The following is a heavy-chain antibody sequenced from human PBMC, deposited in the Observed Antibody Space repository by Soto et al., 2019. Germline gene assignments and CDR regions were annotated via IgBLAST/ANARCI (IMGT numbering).Heavy chain of an antibody. CDR2: IYYSGST. CDR3: ARGVFTVTSNYYYYYMDV. CDR1: GGSISSGDYY. V-gene: IGHV4-30-4*01. D-gene: IGHD4-17*01. J-gene: IGHJ6*03. Sequence: SETLSLTCTVSGGSISSGDYYWSWIRQPPGKGLEWIGYIYYSGSTYYNPSLKSRVTISVDTSKNQFSLKLSSVTAADTAVYYCARGVFTVTSNYYYYYMDVWGKGTTVTVSS.